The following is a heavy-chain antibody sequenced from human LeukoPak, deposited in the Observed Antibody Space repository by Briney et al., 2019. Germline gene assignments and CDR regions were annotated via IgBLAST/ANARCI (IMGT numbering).Heavy chain of an antibody. CDR1: AGSISSYY. CDR3: ARDGYCSSTSCSLDYFDY. V-gene: IGHV4-4*07. Sequence: SETLSLTCTVSAGSISSYYWSWIRQPAGKGLEWIGRTYTSGTTNSNPSLKSRVTMSVDTSKNQFSLKLSSVTAADTAVYYCARDGYCSSTSCSLDYFDYWGQGTLVTVSS. CDR2: TYTSGTT. J-gene: IGHJ4*02. D-gene: IGHD2-2*03.